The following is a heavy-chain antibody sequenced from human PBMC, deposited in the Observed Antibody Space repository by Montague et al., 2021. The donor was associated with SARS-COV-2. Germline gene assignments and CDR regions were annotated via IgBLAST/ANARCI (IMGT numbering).Heavy chain of an antibody. D-gene: IGHD3-10*01. J-gene: IGHJ6*02. CDR3: ARQFGITWYALDV. CDR1: GGSISSHY. Sequence: SETLSLTCTVSGGSISSHYWTWIRQPPGKGLEWIGYIYYTGSTNYNPSLKSRVAISVDTSKNQFSLQLNSVTPEDTAVYYCARQFGITWYALDVWGQGTTVTVSS. V-gene: IGHV4-59*08. CDR2: IYYTGST.